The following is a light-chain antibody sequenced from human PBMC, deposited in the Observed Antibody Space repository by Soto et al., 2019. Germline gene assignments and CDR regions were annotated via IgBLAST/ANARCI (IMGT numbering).Light chain of an antibody. V-gene: IGLV2-11*01. CDR3: CSYVGSYSWV. CDR2: DVT. Sequence: QSALTQPRSVSGSPGQSVTISCAGTSRDVGGYNYVSWYQQHPGKAPKLLIYDVTKRPSGVPDRFSGSKSGNTASLTISGLQAEDGADYYCCSYVGSYSWVFGGGTKLTVL. J-gene: IGLJ2*01. CDR1: SRDVGGYNY.